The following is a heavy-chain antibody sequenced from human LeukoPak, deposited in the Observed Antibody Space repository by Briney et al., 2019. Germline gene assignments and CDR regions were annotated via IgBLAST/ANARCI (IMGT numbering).Heavy chain of an antibody. CDR2: ISSSGSYI. CDR1: GFTFSSYC. V-gene: IGHV3-21*01. D-gene: IGHD4-17*01. CDR3: ARARSTVFDY. Sequence: GGSLRLSCAASGFTFSSYCMNWVRQAPGKGLEWVSSISSSGSYIYYADSVKGRFTIARDNAKNSLYLQMNCLRAEDTAEYSCARARSTVFDYWGQGTLATVSS. J-gene: IGHJ4*02.